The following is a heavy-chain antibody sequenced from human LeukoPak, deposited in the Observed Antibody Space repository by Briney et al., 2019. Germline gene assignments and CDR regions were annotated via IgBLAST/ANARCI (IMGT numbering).Heavy chain of an antibody. CDR3: ARTARAGIAEPNYFDY. Sequence: SVKVSCKASGGTFSSYAISWVRQAPGQGLEWMGGIIPIFGTANYAQKFQGRVTITTDESTSTAYMELSSLRSEDTAVYYCARTARAGIAEPNYFDYWGQGTLVTVSS. D-gene: IGHD6-13*01. CDR1: GGTFSSYA. J-gene: IGHJ4*02. CDR2: IIPIFGTA. V-gene: IGHV1-69*05.